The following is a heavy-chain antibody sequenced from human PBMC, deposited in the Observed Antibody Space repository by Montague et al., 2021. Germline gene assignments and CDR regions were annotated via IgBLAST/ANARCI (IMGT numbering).Heavy chain of an antibody. Sequence: NDYAVSVKSRITINPDTSKNQIYLQLNSVTPEDTAVYYCARTSASSDYWVEGTLVTVSS. J-gene: IGHJ4*02. D-gene: IGHD1-26*01. CDR3: ARTSASSDY. V-gene: IGHV6-1*01. CDR2: N.